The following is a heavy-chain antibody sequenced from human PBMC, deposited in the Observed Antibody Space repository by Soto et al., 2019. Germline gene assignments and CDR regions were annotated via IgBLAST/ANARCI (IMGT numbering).Heavy chain of an antibody. Sequence: SLRLSCAASGFTFSNYGMHWVRQAPGKGLEWVAVIWDDGNQKYYVDSVKGRFTISRDNSENTMFLQMNSLTAEDTAVYYCVRGGKTAGAFDIWGQGTMVTVSS. D-gene: IGHD3-16*01. V-gene: IGHV3-33*01. CDR1: GFTFSNYG. CDR2: IWDDGNQK. J-gene: IGHJ3*02. CDR3: VRGGKTAGAFDI.